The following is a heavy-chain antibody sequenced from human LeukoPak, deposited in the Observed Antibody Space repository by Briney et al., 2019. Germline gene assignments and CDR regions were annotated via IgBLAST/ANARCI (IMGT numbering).Heavy chain of an antibody. CDR1: GFTFSSYA. V-gene: IGHV3-23*01. CDR2: ISGSGGST. D-gene: IGHD3-9*01. CDR3: AKGPPLRYFDGLKQRPWEGGGPFDY. J-gene: IGHJ4*02. Sequence: GGSLRLFCAASGFTFSSYAMSWVRQAPGKGLEWVSAISGSGGSTYYADSVKGRFTISRDNSKNTLYLQMNSLRAEDTAVYYCAKGPPLRYFDGLKQRPWEGGGPFDYWGQGTLVTVSS.